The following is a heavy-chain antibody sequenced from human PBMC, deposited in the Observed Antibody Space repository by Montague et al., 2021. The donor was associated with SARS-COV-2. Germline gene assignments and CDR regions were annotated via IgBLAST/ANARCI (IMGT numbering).Heavy chain of an antibody. D-gene: IGHD3-16*01. CDR1: GGSTSGHY. CDR3: AREFRIELWQTNWYFGL. J-gene: IGHJ2*01. Sequence: SETLSLTCSVSGGSTSGHYWSWIRQPPGKGLEWIGNFDHSGDTKYNSYLNSRATISVDTSKNQFALRLHSVTAADTAVYFCAREFRIELWQTNWYFGLWGRGTLVTVSS. V-gene: IGHV4-59*11. CDR2: FDHSGDT.